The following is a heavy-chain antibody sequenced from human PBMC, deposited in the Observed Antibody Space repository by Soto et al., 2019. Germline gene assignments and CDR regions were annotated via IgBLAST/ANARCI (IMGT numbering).Heavy chain of an antibody. D-gene: IGHD6-19*01. CDR1: GASVTSTGYY. Sequence: QVQLRESGPGLMRPSQTLSLTCTVSGASVTSTGYYWTWIRQSPGKGLEWLGYILHNGNADYSPSLETRISISLDSSKNQFSLKVNSVSAADTANYFCARVSAVSAEYYFDYWGQGALVTVSS. CDR3: ARVSAVSAEYYFDY. J-gene: IGHJ4*02. CDR2: ILHNGNA. V-gene: IGHV4-30-4*01.